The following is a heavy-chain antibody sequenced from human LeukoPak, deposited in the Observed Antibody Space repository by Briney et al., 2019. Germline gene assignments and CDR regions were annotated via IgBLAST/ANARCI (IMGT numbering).Heavy chain of an antibody. Sequence: PSETLSLTCTVSGDSISSTSYYWGWIRQPPGKGLEWIGTIYYSGRTYYNPSLKSRVTIFVDTAKNQVSLKLSSVTAADTAVYHCARPSGSYRAEYFQHWGQGTLVTVSS. V-gene: IGHV4-39*01. J-gene: IGHJ1*01. CDR3: ARPSGSYRAEYFQH. CDR2: IYYSGRT. D-gene: IGHD1-26*01. CDR1: GDSISSTSYY.